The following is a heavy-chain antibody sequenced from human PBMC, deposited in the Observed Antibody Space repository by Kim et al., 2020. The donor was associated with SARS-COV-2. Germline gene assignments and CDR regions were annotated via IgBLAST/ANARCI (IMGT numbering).Heavy chain of an antibody. CDR3: AKDRAVVLTGYHLFWGDGMDV. CDR1: GFTFDDYA. D-gene: IGHD3-9*01. J-gene: IGHJ6*02. V-gene: IGHV3-9*01. CDR2: ISWNSGSI. Sequence: GGSLRLSCAASGFTFDDYAMHWVRQAPGKGLEWVSGISWNSGSIGYADSVKGRFTISRDNAKNSLYLQMNSLRAEDTALYYCAKDRAVVLTGYHLFWGDGMDVWGQGTTVTVSS.